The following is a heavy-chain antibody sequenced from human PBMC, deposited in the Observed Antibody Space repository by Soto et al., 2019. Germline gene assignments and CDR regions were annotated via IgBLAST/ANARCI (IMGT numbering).Heavy chain of an antibody. CDR2: IIRIFHTP. V-gene: IGHV1-69*01. J-gene: IGHJ4*02. CDR3: VHRRDGYNSAFFDY. D-gene: IGHD5-12*01. CDR1: GGTFSSYA. Sequence: QVQLVQSGAEVKKPGSSVKVSCKASGGTFSSYAFSWVRQAPGQGLEWMGGIIRIFHTPTYAQKIQGRVTITADESTSTAYMELISLRSDDTAVYYCVHRRDGYNSAFFDYWGQGTLVTVSS.